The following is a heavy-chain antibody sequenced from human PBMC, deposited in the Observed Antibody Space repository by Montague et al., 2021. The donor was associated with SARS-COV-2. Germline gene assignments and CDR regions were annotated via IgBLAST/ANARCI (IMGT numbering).Heavy chain of an antibody. J-gene: IGHJ1*01. CDR1: GGSISSYY. CDR2: IYYSGRT. D-gene: IGHD6-19*01. CDR3: ASRGAVAGKVYFQH. V-gene: IGHV4-59*01. Sequence: SETLSLTCTVPGGSISSYYWSWIRQSPGKGLEWIGYIYYSGRTNYNPSLKSRVTISVDTSKNQFSLKMISVIATNTAVYYCASRGAVAGKVYFQHWGQGTLVTVSS.